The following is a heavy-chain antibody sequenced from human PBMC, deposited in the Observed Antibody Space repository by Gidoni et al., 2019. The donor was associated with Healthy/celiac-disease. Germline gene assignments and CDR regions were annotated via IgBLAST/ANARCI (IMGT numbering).Heavy chain of an antibody. CDR3: ATDIAAAGTLDY. CDR1: GFTFSSYS. D-gene: IGHD6-13*01. CDR2: ISSSSSYI. J-gene: IGHJ4*02. V-gene: IGHV3-21*01. Sequence: EVQLVESGGGLVKHGGSLRLSCAASGFTFSSYSMNWVRQATGKGLEWFSSISSSSSYIYYADSVKGLFTISRDNAKNSLYLQMNSLRAEDTAVYYCATDIAAAGTLDYWGQGTLVTVSS.